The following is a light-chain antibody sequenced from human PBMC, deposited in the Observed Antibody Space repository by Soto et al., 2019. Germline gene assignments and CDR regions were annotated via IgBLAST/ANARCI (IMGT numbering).Light chain of an antibody. CDR3: QNSNSAPIT. J-gene: IGKJ4*01. Sequence: LQMTQSPPSLSASIGDRVTFTCRASHDIGNSLAWYQQRPGKRPRLLIYDASTFQSGLPARFRGSGSGTDFTLAIDSLRPEDIATYYCQNSNSAPITFGGGTKV. CDR1: HDIGNS. CDR2: DAS. V-gene: IGKV1-27*01.